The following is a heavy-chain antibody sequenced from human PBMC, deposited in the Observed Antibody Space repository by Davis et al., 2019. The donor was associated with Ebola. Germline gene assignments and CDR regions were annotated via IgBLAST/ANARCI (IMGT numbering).Heavy chain of an antibody. J-gene: IGHJ4*02. D-gene: IGHD1-26*01. V-gene: IGHV4-59*12. CDR3: AREIVGLYYFDY. CDR1: GGSISSYY. CDR2: IYYSGST. Sequence: GSLRLSCTVSGGSISSYYWNWIRQSPGKGLEWIGYIYYSGSTSYNPSLKSRVTMSVDTSKKHFSLRLSSVTAADTAVYYCAREIVGLYYFDYWGQGTLVTVSS.